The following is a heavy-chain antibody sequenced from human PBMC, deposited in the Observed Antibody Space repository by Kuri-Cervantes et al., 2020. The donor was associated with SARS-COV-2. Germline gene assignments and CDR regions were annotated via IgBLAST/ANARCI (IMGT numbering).Heavy chain of an antibody. V-gene: IGHV2-5*02. J-gene: IGHJ4*02. D-gene: IGHD3-9*01. CDR3: AHSGNDNDILAGYYI. CDR1: GFSLSTSGVG. CDR2: IYWDDDK. Sequence: SGPTLVQPPPTLSLTCTFPGFSLSTSGVGVGWIRQPPGKALEWPALIYWDDDKRYSPSLESRLTITKDTSKNQLVLTLTNMDPVDTDTYYCAHSGNDNDILAGYYIWGQGTLVTVSS.